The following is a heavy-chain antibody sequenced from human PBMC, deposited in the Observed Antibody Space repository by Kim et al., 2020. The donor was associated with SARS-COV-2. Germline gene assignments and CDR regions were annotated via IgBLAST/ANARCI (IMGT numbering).Heavy chain of an antibody. CDR1: GFTFSSYA. D-gene: IGHD2-2*01. CDR2: ISYDGSNK. J-gene: IGHJ4*02. CDR3: ARAQGYIVVVPAARAPDY. Sequence: GGSLRLSCAASGFTFSSYAMHWVRQAPGKGLEWVAVISYDGSNKYYADSVKGRFTISRDNSKNTLYLQMNSLRAEDTAVYYCARAQGYIVVVPAARAPDYWGQGTLVTVSS. V-gene: IGHV3-30*04.